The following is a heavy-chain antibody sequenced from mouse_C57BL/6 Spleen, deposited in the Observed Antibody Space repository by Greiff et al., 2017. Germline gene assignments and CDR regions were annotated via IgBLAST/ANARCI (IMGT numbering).Heavy chain of an antibody. D-gene: IGHD2-5*01. CDR3: ARYSNHGGFAY. Sequence: QVQLQQSGPGLVQPSQSLSITCTVSGFSLTSYGVHWVRQSPGKGLEWLGVIWSGGSTDYNAAFISRLSISKDNSKSQVFFKMNSLQADDTAIYYCARYSNHGGFAYWGQGTLVTVSA. CDR2: IWSGGST. J-gene: IGHJ3*01. CDR1: GFSLTSYG. V-gene: IGHV2-2*01.